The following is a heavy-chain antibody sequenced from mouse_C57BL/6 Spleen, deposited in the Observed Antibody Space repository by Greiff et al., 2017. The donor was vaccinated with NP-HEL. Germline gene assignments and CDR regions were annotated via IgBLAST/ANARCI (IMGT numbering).Heavy chain of an antibody. CDR3: ARKSNYVDFDV. Sequence: QVQLQQPGAELVKPGASVKLSCKASGYTFTSYWMHWVKQRPGQGLEWIGMIHPNSGSTNYNEKFKSKATLTVDKSSSTAYMQLSSLTSEDSAVYYCARKSNYVDFDVWGTGTTVTVSS. CDR1: GYTFTSYW. J-gene: IGHJ1*03. D-gene: IGHD2-5*01. V-gene: IGHV1-64*01. CDR2: IHPNSGST.